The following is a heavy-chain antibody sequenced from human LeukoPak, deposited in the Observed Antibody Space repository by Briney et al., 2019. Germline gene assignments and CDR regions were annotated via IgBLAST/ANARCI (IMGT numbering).Heavy chain of an antibody. J-gene: IGHJ4*02. CDR2: ISGSGDST. V-gene: IGHV3-23*01. D-gene: IGHD3-10*01. CDR1: GFTFSSYG. Sequence: GGSLRLSCAASGFTFSSYGMSWVRQAPGKGLEWVSAISGSGDSTYYADSVKGRFTISRDNSKNTLYLQMNSLRVEDTAVYYCARDSSMLRGPLVIYYFDFWGQGTLVTVSS. CDR3: ARDSSMLRGPLVIYYFDF.